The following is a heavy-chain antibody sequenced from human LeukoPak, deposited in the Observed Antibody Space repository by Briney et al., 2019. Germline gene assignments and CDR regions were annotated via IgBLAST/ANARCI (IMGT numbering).Heavy chain of an antibody. V-gene: IGHV3-30*04. CDR2: ISYDGSNK. CDR3: ARESAAGISVYFDY. CDR1: GFTFSSYA. Sequence: GALRLSCAASGFTFSSYAMHWVRPAPGKGLEWVAVISYDGSNKYYADSVKGRFTISRDNSKNTLYLQMNSLRAEDTAVYYCARESAAGISVYFDYWGQGTLVTVSS. J-gene: IGHJ4*02. D-gene: IGHD6-13*01.